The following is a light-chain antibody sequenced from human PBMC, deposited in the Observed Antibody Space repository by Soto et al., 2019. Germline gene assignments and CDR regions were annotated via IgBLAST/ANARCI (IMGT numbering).Light chain of an antibody. CDR2: DAS. J-gene: IGKJ4*01. CDR3: QQRNSWPLT. Sequence: EIVLAQSPATLSLSPGERATLSCRASQSISGNLAWYQKKPGQPPRLLIYDASNRATDIPTRFSGGGSGTHFTLTISSLAPEDFAIYFCQQRNSWPLTFGGGTKVEIK. CDR1: QSISGN. V-gene: IGKV3-11*01.